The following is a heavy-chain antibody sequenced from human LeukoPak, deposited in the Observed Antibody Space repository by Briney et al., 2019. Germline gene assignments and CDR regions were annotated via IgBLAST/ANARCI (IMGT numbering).Heavy chain of an antibody. J-gene: IGHJ4*02. CDR3: ARHDNDDDFDY. D-gene: IGHD3-16*01. V-gene: IGHV7-4-1*02. CDR2: INMYTANP. Sequence: ASVKLSCKASGYTFIRYAINWLRQVPGQGLDWMGWINMYTANPAYAQGFTERFVFSLDTSVSTAYLEISNLKAEDTAVYYCARHDNDDDFDYWGQGTLVTVSS. CDR1: GYTFIRYA.